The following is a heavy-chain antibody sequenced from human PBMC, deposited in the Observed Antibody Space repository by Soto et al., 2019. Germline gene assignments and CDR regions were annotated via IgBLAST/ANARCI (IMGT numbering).Heavy chain of an antibody. J-gene: IGHJ4*02. V-gene: IGHV1-69*02. CDR3: ALRTGNWNPLAD. D-gene: IGHD1-1*01. CDR2: IVPMINKI. CDR1: GGTTGSYT. Sequence: QVQLEQSGAEVERPGSSVKVSCKTSGGTTGSYTIGWVRQAPGQGLEWMGNIVPMINKIDYAQKFQGRVTITADKSKRTVYMELNSLRSEDTAVYFCALRTGNWNPLADWGQGTLVTVSS.